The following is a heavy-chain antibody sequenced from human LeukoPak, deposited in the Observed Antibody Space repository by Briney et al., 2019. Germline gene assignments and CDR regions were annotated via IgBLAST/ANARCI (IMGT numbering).Heavy chain of an antibody. D-gene: IGHD2-21*02. Sequence: GGSLRLSCAASGFTFSNYEMNWVRQVPGKGLEWVAYIVDSGNNKQYADSVRGRFTILRDNSKNTVFLEMNTLRADDTALYHCVKSREASIWYSLGDYWGQGSLVTVS. J-gene: IGHJ4*02. CDR1: GFTFSNYE. CDR3: VKSREASIWYSLGDY. V-gene: IGHV3-23*01. CDR2: IVDSGNNK.